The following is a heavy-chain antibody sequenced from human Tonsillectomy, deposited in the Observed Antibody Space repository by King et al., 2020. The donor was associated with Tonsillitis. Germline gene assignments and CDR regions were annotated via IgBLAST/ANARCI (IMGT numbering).Heavy chain of an antibody. D-gene: IGHD3-3*01. CDR3: TRDRTIFGGYFDY. CDR2: IRSKAYGGTT. CDR1: GFTFGDYA. Sequence: VQLVESGGGLVQPGRSLRLSCTASGFTFGDYAMSWFRQAPGKGLEWVGFIRSKAYGGTTEYAASVKGRFTISRDDSKSIAYLKMNSLKTEDTAVYYCTRDRTIFGGYFDYWGQGTLVTVSS. V-gene: IGHV3-49*03. J-gene: IGHJ4*02.